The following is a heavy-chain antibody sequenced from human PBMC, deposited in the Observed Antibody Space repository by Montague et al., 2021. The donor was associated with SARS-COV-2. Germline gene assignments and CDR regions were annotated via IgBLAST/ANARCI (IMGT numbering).Heavy chain of an antibody. Sequence: SETLSLTCAVYGGSISSYYWSWIRQPPGKGLEWIGYVNHTGSTNYNPSLKTRITLSIDTSKDQFSLKLNSVTAADTAVYYCARSEYIVLFAACFDCFDLWGQGTLVSVSS. CDR1: GGSISSYY. V-gene: IGHV4-59*12. CDR3: ARSEYIVLFAACFDCFDL. CDR2: VNHTGST. D-gene: IGHD2-21*01. J-gene: IGHJ4*02.